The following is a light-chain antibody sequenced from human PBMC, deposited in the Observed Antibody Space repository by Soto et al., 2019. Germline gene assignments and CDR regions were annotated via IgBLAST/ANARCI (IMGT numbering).Light chain of an antibody. CDR2: EGS. CDR3: CSYAGRSTLV. V-gene: IGLV2-23*01. J-gene: IGLJ3*02. Sequence: QSALTQPASVSGSPGQSITISCTGSSSDVGSYNLVSWHQQYPGKAPKLMIYEGSKRPSGVSKRCSGSKSGNTASLTISGLQAEDEADYYCCSYAGRSTLVFGGGTKLTVL. CDR1: SSDVGSYNL.